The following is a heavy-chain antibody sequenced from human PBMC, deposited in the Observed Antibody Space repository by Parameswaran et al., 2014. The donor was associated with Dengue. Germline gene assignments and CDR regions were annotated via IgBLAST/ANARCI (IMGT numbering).Heavy chain of an antibody. CDR1: GFTFSSYD. Sequence: GESLKISCAASGFTFSSYDMHWVRQATGKGLEWVSAIGTAGDTYYPGSVKGRFTISRENAKNSLYLQMNSLRAGDTAVYYCARGVVGANVDYWGQGTLVTVSS. D-gene: IGHD1-26*01. CDR2: IGTAGDT. V-gene: IGHV3-13*01. CDR3: ARGVVGANVDY. J-gene: IGHJ4*02.